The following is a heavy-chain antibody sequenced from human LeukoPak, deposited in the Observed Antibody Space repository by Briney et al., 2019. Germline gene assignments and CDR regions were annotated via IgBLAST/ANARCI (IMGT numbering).Heavy chain of an antibody. Sequence: GGSLRLSCAASGFTFSSYEMNWVRQAPGKGLEWVSYISSSGSTIYYADSVKGRFTISRDNAKNSPYLQMNSLRAEDTAVYYCARGRRDGYNFMTYLGCHMDVWGKGTTVTVSS. D-gene: IGHD5-24*01. CDR2: ISSSGSTI. V-gene: IGHV3-48*03. CDR1: GFTFSSYE. J-gene: IGHJ6*03. CDR3: ARGRRDGYNFMTYLGCHMDV.